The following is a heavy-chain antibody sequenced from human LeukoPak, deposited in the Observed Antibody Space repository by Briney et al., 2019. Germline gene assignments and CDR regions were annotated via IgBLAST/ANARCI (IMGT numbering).Heavy chain of an antibody. V-gene: IGHV3-33*06. J-gene: IGHJ4*02. D-gene: IGHD3-9*01. Sequence: PGGSLRLSCAASGFTFSNYAMSWVRQAPGKGLEWVAVIWYDGSNKYYADSVKGRFTISRDNSKNTLYLQMNSLRAEDTAVYYCAKDPGGILTGYLDYWGQGTLVTVSS. CDR3: AKDPGGILTGYLDY. CDR1: GFTFSNYA. CDR2: IWYDGSNK.